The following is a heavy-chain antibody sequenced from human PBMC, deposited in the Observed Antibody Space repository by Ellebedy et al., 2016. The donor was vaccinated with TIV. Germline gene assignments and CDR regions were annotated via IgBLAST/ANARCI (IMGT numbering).Heavy chain of an antibody. J-gene: IGHJ3*01. CDR3: AKDLITVTRPGL. CDR2: ISGSGGST. Sequence: GESLKISXAASGFTFSSYAMSWVRQAPGKGLEWVSAISGSGGSTYYADSVKGRFTISRDNSKNTLYLQMNSLRAEDTAVYYCAKDLITVTRPGLWGQGTMVTVSS. D-gene: IGHD4-17*01. CDR1: GFTFSSYA. V-gene: IGHV3-23*01.